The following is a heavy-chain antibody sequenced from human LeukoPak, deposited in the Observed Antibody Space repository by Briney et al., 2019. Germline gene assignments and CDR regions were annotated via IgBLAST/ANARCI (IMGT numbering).Heavy chain of an antibody. V-gene: IGHV1-2*02. D-gene: IGHD3-10*01. CDR2: INPNSGGT. CDR1: GYTFTDYF. J-gene: IGHJ4*02. CDR3: TRGGSINADREFIFAF. Sequence: ASVKVSCKASGYTFTDYFVHWVRQAPGQGPESMGWINPNSGGTESAQKLQGRVTMTGDTSISTAYMELSSLRSDDTAVYYCTRGGSINADREFIFAFWGQGTLVTVSS.